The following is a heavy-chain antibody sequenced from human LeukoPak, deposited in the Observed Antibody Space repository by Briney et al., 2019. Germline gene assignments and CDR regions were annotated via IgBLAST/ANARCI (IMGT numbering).Heavy chain of an antibody. J-gene: IGHJ4*02. CDR2: ISSSSNTI. Sequence: GGSLRLSCAASAFTFTTYSMNWVRQAPGKGLEWLSYISSSSNTIYYADSVKGRFTISRDNAKNSLYLQMNSLRAEDTAVYYCARHNRGLGQLGSYLKTEVDYWGQGTLVTVSS. V-gene: IGHV3-48*01. CDR1: AFTFTTYS. CDR3: ARHNRGLGQLGSYLKTEVDY. D-gene: IGHD3-16*02.